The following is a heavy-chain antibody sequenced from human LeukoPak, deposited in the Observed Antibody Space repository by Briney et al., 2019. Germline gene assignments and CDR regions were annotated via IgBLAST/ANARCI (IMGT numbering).Heavy chain of an antibody. Sequence: PGGSLRLSCATSGFTFSNAWMNWVRQAPGKGLEWVSVIYGGGNIYYADSVKGRLTISRDNSKNTLYLQMNSLRAEDTAVYYCARGAGYNYPYYFDYGGQGTLVTVSS. CDR3: ARGAGYNYPYYFDY. CDR2: IYGGGNI. D-gene: IGHD5-24*01. CDR1: GFTFSNAW. J-gene: IGHJ4*02. V-gene: IGHV3-53*01.